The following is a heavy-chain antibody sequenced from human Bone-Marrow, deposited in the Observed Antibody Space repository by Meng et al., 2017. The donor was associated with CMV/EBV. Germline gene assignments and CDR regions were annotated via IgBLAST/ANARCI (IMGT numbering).Heavy chain of an antibody. D-gene: IGHD3-3*01. CDR2: ISGSGSST. J-gene: IGHJ4*02. Sequence: GESLKISCAASGFTLSSYAMSWVRQAPGKGLEWVSTISGSGSSTYYADSVKGRFTISRDNSKNTLYLQMNSLRVEDTAVYYCARIYYDFWSGYYKGGYYFDYWGQGTLVTVSS. CDR3: ARIYYDFWSGYYKGGYYFDY. V-gene: IGHV3-23*01. CDR1: GFTLSSYA.